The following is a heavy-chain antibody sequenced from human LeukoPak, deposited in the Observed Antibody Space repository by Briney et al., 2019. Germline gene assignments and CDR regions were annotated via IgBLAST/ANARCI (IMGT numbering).Heavy chain of an antibody. Sequence: PGGSLRLSCAASGFTFSSFALSWVRQAPGKGLEWVSAISGRGRGGSTNYADSVKGRFTISRDNSKNTLYLQMNSLRAEDTAVYYCAKDTDEVLLWFGEFDYWGQGTLVTVSS. CDR3: AKDTDEVLLWFGEFDY. CDR2: ISGRGRGGST. J-gene: IGHJ4*02. V-gene: IGHV3-23*01. CDR1: GFTFSSFA. D-gene: IGHD3-10*01.